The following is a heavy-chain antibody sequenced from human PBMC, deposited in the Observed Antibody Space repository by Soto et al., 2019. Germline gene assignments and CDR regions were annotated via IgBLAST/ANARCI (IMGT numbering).Heavy chain of an antibody. D-gene: IGHD3-16*02. CDR3: ARENYDYIWGSYRYKWFDP. Sequence: SETLCFTCASCVGCLSVYYWGWMRQSPGKGLEWIGEINHSGSTNYNPSLKSRVTTSVDTSRNQFSLKLSSVTVADTAVYYCARENYDYIWGSYRYKWFDPWGQGTMFTVSS. J-gene: IGHJ5*02. CDR2: INHSGST. V-gene: IGHV4-34*01. CDR1: VGCLSVYY.